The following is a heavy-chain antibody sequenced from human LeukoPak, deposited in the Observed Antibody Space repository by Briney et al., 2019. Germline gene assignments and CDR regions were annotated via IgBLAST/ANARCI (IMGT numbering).Heavy chain of an antibody. D-gene: IGHD6-19*01. CDR1: GFVFSNYG. Sequence: PGGSLRLSCEASGFVFSNYGMQWVRQAPGKGLEWVAEISHDGSTKYYADSVKGRFTLSRDNSKNTLYLQMNSLRAEDTAVYYCAKEPTEFTSGWYFHDWGQGTVVTVSS. CDR3: AKEPTEFTSGWYFHD. J-gene: IGHJ4*02. V-gene: IGHV3-30*18. CDR2: ISHDGSTK.